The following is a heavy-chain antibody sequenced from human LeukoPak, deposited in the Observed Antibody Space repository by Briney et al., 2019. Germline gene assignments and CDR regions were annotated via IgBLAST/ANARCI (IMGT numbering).Heavy chain of an antibody. V-gene: IGHV3-23*01. CDR1: GLTFSRYA. D-gene: IGHD3-22*01. CDR2: ISASGGST. CDR3: AKEVYYFDTSGLYPFAFDI. J-gene: IGHJ3*02. Sequence: GGSLRLSCAASGLTFSRYAMSWVRQAPGKGLEWVSAISASGGSTYYADSVKGRFTISRDNSKNTLYLQMNSLRVEDTAVYYCAKEVYYFDTSGLYPFAFDIWGQGTMVTVPS.